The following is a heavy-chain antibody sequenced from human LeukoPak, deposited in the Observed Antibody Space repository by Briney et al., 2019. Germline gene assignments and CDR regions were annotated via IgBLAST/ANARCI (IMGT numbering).Heavy chain of an antibody. J-gene: IGHJ5*02. V-gene: IGHV4-59*08. CDR1: GGSISSYY. CDR3: ARLVSGNYGWFDP. Sequence: SETLSLTCTVSGGSISSYYWSWIRQPPGKGQEWIGYMYYSGSTNYNPSLKSRVTISVDTSKNQFSLKLSSVTAADTAVYYCARLVSGNYGWFDPWGQGTLVTVSS. D-gene: IGHD1-7*01. CDR2: MYYSGST.